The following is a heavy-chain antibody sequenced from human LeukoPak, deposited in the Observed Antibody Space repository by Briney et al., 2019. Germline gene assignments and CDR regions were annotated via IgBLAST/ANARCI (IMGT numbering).Heavy chain of an antibody. CDR2: IYYSGST. D-gene: IGHD6-6*01. Sequence: PSETLSLTCTVSGGSIGSGGYYWSWIRQHPGKGLEWIGYIYYSGSTYYNPSLKSRVTISVDTSKNQFSLKLSSVTAADTAVYYCARHRLAARLFDYWGQGTLVTVSS. V-gene: IGHV4-31*03. CDR3: ARHRLAARLFDY. J-gene: IGHJ4*02. CDR1: GGSIGSGGYY.